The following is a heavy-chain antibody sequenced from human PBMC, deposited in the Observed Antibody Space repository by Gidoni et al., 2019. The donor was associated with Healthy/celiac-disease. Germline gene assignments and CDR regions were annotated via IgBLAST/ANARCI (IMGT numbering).Heavy chain of an antibody. Sequence: QVQLVESGGGVVQPGRSLGLSCAASGFTFSSYGMHWVRQAPGKGLEWVAVIWYDGINKYYADSVKGRFTISRDNSKNTLYLQMNSLRAEDTAVYYCARETYGDYAGERLYYYGMDVWGQGTTVTVSS. CDR1: GFTFSSYG. J-gene: IGHJ6*02. CDR2: IWYDGINK. V-gene: IGHV3-33*08. CDR3: ARETYGDYAGERLYYYGMDV. D-gene: IGHD4-17*01.